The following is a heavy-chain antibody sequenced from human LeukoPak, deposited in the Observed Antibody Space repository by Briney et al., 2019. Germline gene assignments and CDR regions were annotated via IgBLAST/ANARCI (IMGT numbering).Heavy chain of an antibody. CDR3: ARGGPTPTGWFGELLPNFNDPYGMDV. Sequence: ASVKVSCKASGYTFTGYGISWVRQAPGQGLEWMGWISAYNGNTNYAQKLQGRVTMTTDTSTSTAYMELRSLRSDDTAVYYCARGGPTPTGWFGELLPNFNDPYGMDVWGQGTTVTVSS. V-gene: IGHV1-18*01. D-gene: IGHD3-10*01. CDR2: ISAYNGNT. J-gene: IGHJ6*02. CDR1: GYTFTGYG.